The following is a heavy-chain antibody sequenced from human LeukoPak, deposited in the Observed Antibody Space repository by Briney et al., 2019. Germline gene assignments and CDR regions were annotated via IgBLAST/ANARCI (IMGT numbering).Heavy chain of an antibody. J-gene: IGHJ4*02. D-gene: IGHD3-9*01. V-gene: IGHV3-21*01. Sequence: GGALRLSCAASGFTVSSNYMNWVRQAPGKGLEWVSSISSSSSYIYYADSVKGRFTISRDNAKNSLYLQMNSLRAEDTAVYYCARAGGITISDYFDYWGQGTLVTVSS. CDR1: GFTVSSNY. CDR2: ISSSSSYI. CDR3: ARAGGITISDYFDY.